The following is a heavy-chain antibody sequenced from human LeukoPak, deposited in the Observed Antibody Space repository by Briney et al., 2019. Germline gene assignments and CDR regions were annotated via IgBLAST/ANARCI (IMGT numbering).Heavy chain of an antibody. CDR1: GFTFSSYA. D-gene: IGHD3-16*01. Sequence: GGSLRLSCAASGFTFSSYAMHWVRQAPGKGLEYVSAISRNGGNTYYANSVEGRFTISRDNSKNTLYLQMGSLRAEDMAVYYCARVGDLDAFDIWGQGTMVTVSS. J-gene: IGHJ3*02. CDR3: ARVGDLDAFDI. V-gene: IGHV3-64*01. CDR2: ISRNGGNT.